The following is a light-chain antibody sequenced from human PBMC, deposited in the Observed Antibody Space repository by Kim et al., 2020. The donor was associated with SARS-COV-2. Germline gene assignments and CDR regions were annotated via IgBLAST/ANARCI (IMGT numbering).Light chain of an antibody. J-gene: IGKJ2*01. V-gene: IGKV1-5*01. CDR2: DAS. Sequence: DIQMTQSPSTLSASVGDRVTITCRASESISSRLAWYQQKPGKAPNLLIYDASSLESGVPSRFSGSGSGTEFTLTISSLQPDDFATYFCQQYNSFSLYTFGQGTKLEI. CDR3: QQYNSFSLYT. CDR1: ESISSR.